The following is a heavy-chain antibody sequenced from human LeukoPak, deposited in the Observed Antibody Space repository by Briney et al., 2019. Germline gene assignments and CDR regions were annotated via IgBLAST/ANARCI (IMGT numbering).Heavy chain of an antibody. D-gene: IGHD4-17*01. CDR3: ARGETAVTSYLHF. CDR2: ISISSSTI. Sequence: GESLTLSCAASGLTFSNYAMNWVRQAPGKGLEWLSYISISSSTIYYADSVKGRFTISRDNAKKTLFLQMNSLRDEDTAVYYCARGETAVTSYLHFWGQGTLVTVSS. V-gene: IGHV3-48*02. CDR1: GLTFSNYA. J-gene: IGHJ4*02.